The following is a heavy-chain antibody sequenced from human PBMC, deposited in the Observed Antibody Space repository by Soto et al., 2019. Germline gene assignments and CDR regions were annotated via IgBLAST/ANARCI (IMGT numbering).Heavy chain of an antibody. J-gene: IGHJ3*02. Sequence: QVQLVQSGAEVKKPGSSVKVSCKASGGTFSSYAISWVRQAPGQGLEWMGGIIPIFGTANYAQKFQGRVTITADKYTSTAYMELSSLSSAETVVYYRARDGYNPGRGAFDIWGQGTMVTVSS. CDR3: ARDGYNPGRGAFDI. V-gene: IGHV1-69*06. CDR2: IIPIFGTA. D-gene: IGHD5-12*01. CDR1: GGTFSSYA.